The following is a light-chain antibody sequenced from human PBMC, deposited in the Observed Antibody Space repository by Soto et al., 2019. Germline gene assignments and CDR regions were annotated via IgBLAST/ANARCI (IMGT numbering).Light chain of an antibody. CDR3: QYYDSYSWT. J-gene: IGKJ1*01. V-gene: IGKV1-5*03. Sequence: DIPMTQSPSTLSASVGDRVTITCRASQSISGWLAWYQQKPGKAPKFLIYKASNLESGVPSRFSGSGSGTEFTLTISSVQPDDFATYYCQYYDSYSWTFGQGTKVEIK. CDR2: KAS. CDR1: QSISGW.